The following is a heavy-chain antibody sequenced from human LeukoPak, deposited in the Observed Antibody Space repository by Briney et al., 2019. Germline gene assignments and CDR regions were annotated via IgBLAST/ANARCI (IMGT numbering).Heavy chain of an antibody. D-gene: IGHD3-16*02. J-gene: IGHJ4*02. V-gene: IGHV1-69*13. CDR2: IIPIFATA. CDR1: GGIFSSYA. Sequence: ASVKVSCKASGGIFSSYAISWVRQAPGQGLEWMGGIIPIFATANYAQKFQGRVTITADESTSTAYMELTSLRSEDTAVYHCARGLLRLGELSLLNYWGQGTLVTVSS. CDR3: ARGLLRLGELSLLNY.